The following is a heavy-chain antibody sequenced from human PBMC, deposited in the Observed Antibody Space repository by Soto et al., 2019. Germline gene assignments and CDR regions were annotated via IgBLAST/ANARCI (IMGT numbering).Heavy chain of an antibody. V-gene: IGHV1-2*02. Sequence: VASVKVSCKASGYTVTGYYMHWVRQAPGQGLEWMGWINPNSGGTNYAQKFQGRVTMTRDTSISTAYMELSRLRSDDTAVYYCARWAMIGPLIINWGKGTLVTVSS. CDR3: ARWAMIGPLIIN. CDR2: INPNSGGT. J-gene: IGHJ4*02. CDR1: GYTVTGYY. D-gene: IGHD3-22*01.